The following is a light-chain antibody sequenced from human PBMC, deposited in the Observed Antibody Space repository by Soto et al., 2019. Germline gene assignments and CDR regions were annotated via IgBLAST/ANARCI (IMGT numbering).Light chain of an antibody. CDR2: GAS. CDR3: QQRSNWPPRIT. J-gene: IGKJ5*01. V-gene: IGKV3-15*01. CDR1: QSVSSN. Sequence: EIVMTQSPATLSVSPWERATLSCRAMQSVSSNLAWYQQKPGQAPRLLIYGASTEATGIPARFSGSGSGTEFTLTISSLQSEDFAVYYWQQRSNWPPRITFGQGTRLEIK.